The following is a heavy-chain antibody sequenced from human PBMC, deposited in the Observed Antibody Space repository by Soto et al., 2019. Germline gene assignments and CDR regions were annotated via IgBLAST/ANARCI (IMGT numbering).Heavy chain of an antibody. CDR1: GFTFSSYW. V-gene: IGHV3-7*05. D-gene: IGHD6-13*01. J-gene: IGHJ3*02. CDR3: ARDSSPSYSSRWYDAFDI. CDR2: IKQDESKR. Sequence: EVQLVESGGGLVQPGGSLRLSCAASGFTFSSYWMTWVRQAPGKGLEWVANIKQDESKRYYVDSVEGRFTISRDNAKNSLFLQMNSLRAEYTAVYYCARDSSPSYSSRWYDAFDIWGQGTMVTVSS.